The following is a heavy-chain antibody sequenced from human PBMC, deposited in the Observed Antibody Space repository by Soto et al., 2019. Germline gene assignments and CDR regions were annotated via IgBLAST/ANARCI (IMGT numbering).Heavy chain of an antibody. D-gene: IGHD3-10*01. J-gene: IGHJ1*01. CDR3: AKEVPRAY. Sequence: GGSLRLSCAASGFTFSSYAISWVPQAPGKGLEWDSGITGSGGSTYYADSVKGWFTISRDNPKNTLYLQMNSLRAEDMAVYYCAKEVPRAYWAQGTLVPVSS. CDR2: ITGSGGST. V-gene: IGHV3-23*01. CDR1: GFTFSSYA.